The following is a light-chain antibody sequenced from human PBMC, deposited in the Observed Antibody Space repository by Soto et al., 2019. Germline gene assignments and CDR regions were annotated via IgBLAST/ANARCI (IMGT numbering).Light chain of an antibody. CDR1: QSVSSY. CDR3: QQRSNWPPWT. CDR2: DAS. J-gene: IGKJ1*01. Sequence: EIVLTQSPATLSLSPGDRATLSCRASQSVSSYLAWYQQKPGKAPRLLIYDASTRATGSPARFSGSGSGTAFSLSISSLVPEDFAVYYCQQRSNWPPWTFGQGTKVEIK. V-gene: IGKV3-11*01.